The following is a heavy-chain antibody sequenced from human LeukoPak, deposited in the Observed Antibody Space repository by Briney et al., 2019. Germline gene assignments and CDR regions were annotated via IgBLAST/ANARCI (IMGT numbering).Heavy chain of an antibody. V-gene: IGHV3-73*01. CDR2: IRSKANSYAT. D-gene: IGHD4-11*01. CDR3: TTLLTVTTSQGGY. CDR1: GFTFSGSA. J-gene: IGHJ4*02. Sequence: GGSLKLSCAASGFTFSGSAMHWVRQASGKGLEWVGRIRSKANSYATAYAASVKGRFTISRDDSKNTAYLQMNSLKTEDTAVYYCTTLLTVTTSQGGYWGQGTLVTVSS.